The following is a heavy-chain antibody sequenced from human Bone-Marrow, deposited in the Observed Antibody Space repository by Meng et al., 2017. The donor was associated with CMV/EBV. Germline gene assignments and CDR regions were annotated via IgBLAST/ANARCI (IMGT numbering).Heavy chain of an antibody. D-gene: IGHD6-19*01. Sequence: GESLKISCAASGYSFSNYPMTWVRQAPGKGLEWFSSISRSGGSTYYADSVKGRFTISRDNSKNTLDLQMNSLRAEDTAIYYCSKDRGNSGWYVDDWGQGTLVTVSS. CDR2: ISRSGGST. CDR1: GYSFSNYP. V-gene: IGHV3-23*01. CDR3: SKDRGNSGWYVDD. J-gene: IGHJ4*02.